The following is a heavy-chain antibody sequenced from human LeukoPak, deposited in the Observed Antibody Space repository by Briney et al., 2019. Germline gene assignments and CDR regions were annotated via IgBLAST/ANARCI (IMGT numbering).Heavy chain of an antibody. J-gene: IGHJ4*02. D-gene: IGHD3-3*01. CDR2: IYTSGST. CDR1: GGSISSYY. Sequence: PSETLSLTRTVSGGSISSYYWSWIRQPAGKGLEWIGRIYTSGSTNYNPSLKSRVTMSVDTSKNQFSLKLSSVTAADTAVYYCARSWGYDFWTGNLLDYWGQGTLVSVSS. CDR3: ARSWGYDFWTGNLLDY. V-gene: IGHV4-4*07.